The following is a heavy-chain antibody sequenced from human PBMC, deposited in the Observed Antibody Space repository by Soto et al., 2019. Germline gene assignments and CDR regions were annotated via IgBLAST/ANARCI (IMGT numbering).Heavy chain of an antibody. J-gene: IGHJ4*02. CDR1: GGSISSGGYS. Sequence: QLQLQESGSGLVKPSQTLSLTCAVSGGSISSGGYSWSWIRQPPGKGLEWIGYIYHSGSTYYNPTLKSRVTISVDRAKTQFSLKLSSVPAADTAVYYCARENNVLPGGYFDYWGQGTLVTVSS. CDR2: IYHSGST. CDR3: ARENNVLPGGYFDY. V-gene: IGHV4-30-2*01. D-gene: IGHD3-10*01.